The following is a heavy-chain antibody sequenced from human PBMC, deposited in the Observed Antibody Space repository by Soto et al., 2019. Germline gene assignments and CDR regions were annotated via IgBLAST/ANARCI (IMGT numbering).Heavy chain of an antibody. CDR2: IIPIFGTA. D-gene: IGHD3-10*01. CDR1: GGTFSSYA. Sequence: GASVKVSCKASGGTFSSYAISWVRQAPGQGLEWMGGIIPIFGTANYAQKFQGRVTITADESTSTAYMELSSLRSEDTAVYYCARDGPRITMVRAYYYYYGMDVWGQGTTVT. J-gene: IGHJ6*02. V-gene: IGHV1-69*13. CDR3: ARDGPRITMVRAYYYYYGMDV.